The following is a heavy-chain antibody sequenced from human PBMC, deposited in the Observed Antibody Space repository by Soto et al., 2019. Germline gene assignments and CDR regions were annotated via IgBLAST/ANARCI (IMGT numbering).Heavy chain of an antibody. V-gene: IGHV4-34*01. CDR2: INHSGST. J-gene: IGHJ5*02. CDR1: GGSFSGYY. CDR3: ARDLRITMVRGDLNWFDP. D-gene: IGHD3-10*01. Sequence: PSETLSLTCAVYGGSFSGYYWSWIRQPPGKGLEWIGEINHSGSTNYNPSLKSRVTISVDTSKNQFSLKLSSVTAADTAVYYCARDLRITMVRGDLNWFDPWGQGTLVTVSS.